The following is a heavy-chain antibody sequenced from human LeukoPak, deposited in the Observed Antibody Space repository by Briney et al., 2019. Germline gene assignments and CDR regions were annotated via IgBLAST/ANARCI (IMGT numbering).Heavy chain of an antibody. CDR3: ARSFSEKYYFES. V-gene: IGHV4-61*02. CDR1: GDSISRGRYY. D-gene: IGHD1-26*01. Sequence: SETLSLTCTVSGDSISRGRYYWGWGRQPAGKELEWIGRIYASGKTDYNPYTPSLESRVAMSLDTSKNQVSLYLTSVTAPDTAMYFWARSFSEKYYFESWGQGTLVTVSS. CDR2: IYASGKT. J-gene: IGHJ4*02.